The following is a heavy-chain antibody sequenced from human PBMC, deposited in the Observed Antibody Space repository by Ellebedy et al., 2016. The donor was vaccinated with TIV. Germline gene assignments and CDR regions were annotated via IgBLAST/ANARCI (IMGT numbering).Heavy chain of an antibody. Sequence: GESLKISXAATGFTFADSAMNWVRQTPERGLEWVSTVSGSGGSTYYADSVKGRFAISRDNSKNTLYLQMNSLRVEDTALYYCARPGISVVGSGYYDSWGQGTLVTVSS. J-gene: IGHJ4*02. CDR3: ARPGISVVGSGYYDS. D-gene: IGHD3-10*01. CDR2: VSGSGGST. CDR1: GFTFADSA. V-gene: IGHV3-23*01.